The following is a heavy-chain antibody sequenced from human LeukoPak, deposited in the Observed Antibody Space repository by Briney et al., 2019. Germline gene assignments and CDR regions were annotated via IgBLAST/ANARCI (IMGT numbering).Heavy chain of an antibody. V-gene: IGHV3-30*02. CDR1: GFTFTSYG. CDR3: VRALIATGDAFDT. CDR2: IQYDGSNK. D-gene: IGHD5-24*01. J-gene: IGHJ3*02. Sequence: GGSLRLSCAASGFTFTSYGMHWVRQAPGKGLEWVAFIQYDGSNKYYADSMKGRFIISRDNSKNTLYLQMNSLRAEDTAVYYCVRALIATGDAFDTWGQGTLVTVSS.